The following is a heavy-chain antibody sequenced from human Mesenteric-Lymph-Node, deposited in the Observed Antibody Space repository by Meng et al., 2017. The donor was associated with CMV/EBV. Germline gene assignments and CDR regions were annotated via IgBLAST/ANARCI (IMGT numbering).Heavy chain of an antibody. CDR1: GYSFTTYW. D-gene: IGHD7-27*01. Sequence: GESLKISCKGSGYSFTTYWIGWVRQMPGKGLEWMGTIYPRDSDTKYSPSFQGQVTISADKSISTAFMHWSSLKASDSAMYYCARSPTGTLSPYYFDYWGQGALVTVSS. CDR3: ARSPTGTLSPYYFDY. CDR2: IYPRDSDT. J-gene: IGHJ4*02. V-gene: IGHV5-51*01.